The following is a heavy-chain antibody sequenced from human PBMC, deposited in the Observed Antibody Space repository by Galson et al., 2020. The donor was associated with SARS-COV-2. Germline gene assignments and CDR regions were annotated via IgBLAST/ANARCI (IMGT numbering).Heavy chain of an antibody. D-gene: IGHD3-3*01. CDR3: ARDAIAAWRGYYGIVEDY. CDR1: GFTFSDYY. J-gene: IGHJ4*02. V-gene: IGHV3-11*01. CDR2: ISSSGSTI. Sequence: GESLKISCAASGFTFSDYYMSWIRQAPGKGLEWVSYISSSGSTIYYADSVKGRFTISRDNAKNSLYLQMNSLRAEDTAVYYCARDAIAAWRGYYGIVEDYWGQGTLVTVSS.